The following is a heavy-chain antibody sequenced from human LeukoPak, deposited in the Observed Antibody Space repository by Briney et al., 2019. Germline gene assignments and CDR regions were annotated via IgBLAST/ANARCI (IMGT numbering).Heavy chain of an antibody. CDR2: IYYSGST. CDR1: GGSFSGYY. V-gene: IGHV4-39*01. J-gene: IGHJ5*02. D-gene: IGHD3-10*01. CDR3: ARQGVVYGSGISGWFDP. Sequence: SETLSLTCAVYGGSFSGYYWGWIRQPPGKGLEWIGSIYYSGSTYYNPSLKSRVTISVDTSKNQFSLKLSSVTAADTAVYYCARQGVVYGSGISGWFDPWGQGTLVTVSS.